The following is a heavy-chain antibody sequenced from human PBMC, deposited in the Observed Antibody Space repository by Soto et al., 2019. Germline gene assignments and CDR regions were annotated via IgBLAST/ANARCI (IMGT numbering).Heavy chain of an antibody. CDR1: GFTFSSYA. CDR3: AKDSTSEYSSGWYPETYYFDY. CDR2: ISGSGGST. Sequence: GGSLRLSCAASGFTFSSYAMSWVRQAPGKGLEWVSAISGSGGSTYYADSVKGRFTISRDNSKNTLYLQMNSLRAEETAVYYCAKDSTSEYSSGWYPETYYFDYWGQGTLVTVSS. V-gene: IGHV3-23*01. J-gene: IGHJ4*02. D-gene: IGHD6-19*01.